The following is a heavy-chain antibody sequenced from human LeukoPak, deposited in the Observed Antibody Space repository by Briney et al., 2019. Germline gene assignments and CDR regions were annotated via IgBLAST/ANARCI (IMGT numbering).Heavy chain of an antibody. CDR1: GGSISSYY. CDR2: IYYSGST. V-gene: IGHV4-59*01. J-gene: IGHJ4*02. Sequence: SETLSLTCTVSGGSISSYYWSWIRQPPGKGLEWIGYIYYSGSTNYNPSLKSRVTIPVDTSKNQFSLKLSSVTAADTAVYYCARWGYSYGYDGSVLWYYFDYWGQGTLVTVSS. CDR3: ARWGYSYGYDGSVLWYYFDY. D-gene: IGHD5-18*01.